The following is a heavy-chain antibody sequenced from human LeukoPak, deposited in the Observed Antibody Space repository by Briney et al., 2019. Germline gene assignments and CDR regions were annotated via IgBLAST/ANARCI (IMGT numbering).Heavy chain of an antibody. CDR1: GFNVSSNY. CDR3: ARVDSRTAQFDY. J-gene: IGHJ4*02. V-gene: IGHV3-66*01. Sequence: GGSLRLSCAVSGFNVSSNYLNWVRQAPGKGPEWVSVIYSGGSTYYADSVRGRFTISRDNSKNTLYLQMNSLRAEDTAVYHCARVDSRTAQFDYWGQGTLVTVSS. D-gene: IGHD6-13*01. CDR2: IYSGGST.